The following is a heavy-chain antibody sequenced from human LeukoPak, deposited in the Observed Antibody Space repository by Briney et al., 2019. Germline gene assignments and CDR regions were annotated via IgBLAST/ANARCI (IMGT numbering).Heavy chain of an antibody. CDR1: GYTFTGYY. V-gene: IGHV1-2*02. D-gene: IGHD3-10*01. Sequence: AASVQVSCKASGYTFTGYYIHWVRQAPGQGLEWMGGLNPDTGSTNYAQKFQARVIMTRDTSINTAYMELRRLRYDDTAMYFCARESFSGSGGLNWFAPWGQGTLVTVSA. CDR2: LNPDTGST. J-gene: IGHJ5*02. CDR3: ARESFSGSGGLNWFAP.